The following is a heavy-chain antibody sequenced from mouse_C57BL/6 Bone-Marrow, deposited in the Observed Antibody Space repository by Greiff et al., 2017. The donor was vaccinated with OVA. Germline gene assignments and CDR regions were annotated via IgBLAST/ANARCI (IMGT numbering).Heavy chain of an antibody. D-gene: IGHD1-1*01. CDR1: GYTFTDYY. CDR2: INPYNGGT. J-gene: IGHJ1*03. V-gene: IGHV1-19*01. CDR3: ASGMYYGSIHWYFDV. Sequence: VQLKESGPVLVKPGASVKMSCKASGYTFTDYYMNWVKQSHGKSLEWIGVINPYNGGTSYNQKFKGKATLTVDKSSSTAYMELNSLTSEDSAVYYCASGMYYGSIHWYFDVWGTGTTVTVAS.